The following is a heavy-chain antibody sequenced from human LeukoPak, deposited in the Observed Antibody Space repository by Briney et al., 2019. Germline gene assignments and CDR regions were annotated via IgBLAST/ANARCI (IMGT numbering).Heavy chain of an antibody. CDR2: IYTSGST. J-gene: IGHJ2*01. CDR1: GGSFSGYY. Sequence: SETLSLTCAVYGGSFSGYYWSWIRQPAGKGLEWIGRIYTSGSTNYNPSLKSRVTMSVDTSKNQFSLKLSSVTAADTAVYYCARDRVRPRVHYGDYAADWYFDLWGRGTLVTVSS. CDR3: ARDRVRPRVHYGDYAADWYFDL. D-gene: IGHD4-17*01. V-gene: IGHV4-4*07.